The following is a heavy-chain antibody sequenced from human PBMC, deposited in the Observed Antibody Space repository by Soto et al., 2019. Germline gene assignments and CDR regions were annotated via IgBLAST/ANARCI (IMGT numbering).Heavy chain of an antibody. D-gene: IGHD3-22*01. CDR3: AREPDSSGYYCAFDI. J-gene: IGHJ3*02. CDR1: GGSVSSGSYY. V-gene: IGHV4-61*01. CDR2: IYYSGST. Sequence: QVQLRESGPGLVKPSETLSLTCTVSGGSVSSGSYYWSWIRQPPGKGLEWIGYIYYSGSTNYNPSLKSRVTISVDTSKNQFSLKLSSVTAADTAVYYCAREPDSSGYYCAFDIWGQGTMVTVSS.